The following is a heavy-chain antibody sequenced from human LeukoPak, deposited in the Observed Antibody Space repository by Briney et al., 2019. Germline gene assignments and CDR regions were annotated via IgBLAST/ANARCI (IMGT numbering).Heavy chain of an antibody. CDR1: GCSISRVGYS. D-gene: IGHD5-12*01. V-gene: IGHV4-30-2*01. CDR3: ASGNTGYDRDYFDI. CDR2: IYDSGSA. J-gene: IGHJ3*02. Sequence: SETLSLTCAVSGCSISRVGYSWGWVTQPPGQGREGVGYIYDSGSAYYNPYLQSRVTISLARSKNQSSLKLSSMTAADTAVYYCASGNTGYDRDYFDIWGQGTMVTVSS.